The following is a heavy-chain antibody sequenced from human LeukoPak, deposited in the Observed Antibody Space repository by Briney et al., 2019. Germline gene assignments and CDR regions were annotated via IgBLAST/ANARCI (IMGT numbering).Heavy chain of an antibody. J-gene: IGHJ4*02. V-gene: IGHV3-53*05. D-gene: IGHD3-22*01. CDR3: AREVGSDYYDSRLDY. CDR1: GFTVSSNY. CDR2: IYSGGST. Sequence: PGGSLRLSCAASGFTVSSNYMSWVRQAPGKGPEWVSIIYSGGSTYYADSVKGRFTISRDNSKNALYLQMNSLRAEDTAVYYCAREVGSDYYDSRLDYWGQGTLVTVSS.